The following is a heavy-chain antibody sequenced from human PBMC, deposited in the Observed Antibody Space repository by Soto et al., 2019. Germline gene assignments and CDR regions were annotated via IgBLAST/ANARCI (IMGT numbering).Heavy chain of an antibody. Sequence: GGSLRLFCAASGFTFSSYAMSWVRQAPGKGLEWVSAISGSGGSTYYADSVKGRFTIPRDNSKNTLYLQMNSLRAEDTAVYYCANSDYYDSSGSGYWGQGTLVTVSS. V-gene: IGHV3-23*01. D-gene: IGHD3-22*01. CDR3: ANSDYYDSSGSGY. CDR2: ISGSGGST. CDR1: GFTFSSYA. J-gene: IGHJ4*02.